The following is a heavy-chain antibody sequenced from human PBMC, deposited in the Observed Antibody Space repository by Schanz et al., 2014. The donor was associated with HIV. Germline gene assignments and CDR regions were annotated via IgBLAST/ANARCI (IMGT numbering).Heavy chain of an antibody. CDR2: INSGGRT. J-gene: IGHJ4*02. CDR3: VRGDTVFEY. Sequence: EVQLLEFGGGLVRPGESLRLSCLASGFTFNNYAMSWVRQAPGKGLEWVSTINSGGRTYYADSVKGRFTISRDNAKNSLYLQMNSLRFADTAVYYCVRGDTVFEYWGQGTLVTVS. CDR1: GFTFNNYA. V-gene: IGHV3-23*01. D-gene: IGHD5-18*01.